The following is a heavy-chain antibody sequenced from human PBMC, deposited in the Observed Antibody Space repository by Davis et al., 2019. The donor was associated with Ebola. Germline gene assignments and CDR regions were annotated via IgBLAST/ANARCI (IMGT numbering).Heavy chain of an antibody. CDR2: IRSKANSYAT. CDR1: GFTFSGSA. J-gene: IGHJ4*02. Sequence: GESLKISCAASGFTFSGSAMHWVRQASGKGLEWVGRIRSKANSYATAYAASVKGRFTISRDDSKNTAYLQMNSLKTEDTAVYYCARDFYSTFFDYWGQGTLVTVSS. V-gene: IGHV3-73*01. CDR3: ARDFYSTFFDY. D-gene: IGHD4-11*01.